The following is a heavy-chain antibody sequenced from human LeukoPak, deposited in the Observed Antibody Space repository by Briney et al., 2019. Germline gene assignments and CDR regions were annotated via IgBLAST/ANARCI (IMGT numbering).Heavy chain of an antibody. Sequence: PSETLSLTCTVSGGSISSGDNHWSWIRQSPGKGLEWIGNIYYSGSTYYNPSLKSRVTMSLDTSKNQFSLKVTSVTAADTAVYFCARDQVAASLEGNWFDPWGQGILVTVSS. CDR3: ARDQVAASLEGNWFDP. D-gene: IGHD2-15*01. CDR2: IYYSGST. J-gene: IGHJ5*02. CDR1: GGSISSGDNH. V-gene: IGHV4-30-4*01.